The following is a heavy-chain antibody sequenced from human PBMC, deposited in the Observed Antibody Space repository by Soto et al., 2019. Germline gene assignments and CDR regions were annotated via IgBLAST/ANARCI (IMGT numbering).Heavy chain of an antibody. V-gene: IGHV3-30*18. J-gene: IGHJ6*03. D-gene: IGHD4-17*01. Sequence: PGGSLRLSCAASGFTFSSYGMHWVRQAPGKGLGWVAVISYDGSNKYYADSVKGRFTISRDNSKNTLYLQMNSLRAEDTAVYYCAKDGENGDLYYYYYYMDVWGKGTTVTVSS. CDR2: ISYDGSNK. CDR3: AKDGENGDLYYYYYYMDV. CDR1: GFTFSSYG.